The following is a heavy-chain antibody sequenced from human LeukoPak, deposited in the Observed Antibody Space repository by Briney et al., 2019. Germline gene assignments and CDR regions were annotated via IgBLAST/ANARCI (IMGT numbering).Heavy chain of an antibody. CDR3: AKEGYYGSGSFPDY. CDR1: GFTFSSYG. V-gene: IGHV3-30*18. CDR2: ISYDGSNE. Sequence: PGRSLRLSCAASGFTFSSYGMHWVRQAPGKGLEWVGVISYDGSNEEYADSVKGRFTISRDNSKNTLDLLMNSLRAEDTAVYYCAKEGYYGSGSFPDYWGQGTLDTVSS. J-gene: IGHJ4*02. D-gene: IGHD3-10*01.